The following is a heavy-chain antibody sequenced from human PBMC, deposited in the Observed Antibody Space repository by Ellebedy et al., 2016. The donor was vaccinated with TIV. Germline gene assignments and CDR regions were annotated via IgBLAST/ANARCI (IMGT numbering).Heavy chain of an antibody. CDR2: INPGGGGT. J-gene: IGHJ6*02. CDR3: ARAPLSGVFYGMDV. D-gene: IGHD3-16*02. Sequence: AASVKVSCKASGYTFTNYYMNWVRQASGQGLEWRGIINPGGGGTSYAQKFQGRVTMTRDTSTSTVYMALSSLSSEDTALYYCARAPLSGVFYGMDVWGQGTTVTVSS. V-gene: IGHV1-46*01. CDR1: GYTFTNYY.